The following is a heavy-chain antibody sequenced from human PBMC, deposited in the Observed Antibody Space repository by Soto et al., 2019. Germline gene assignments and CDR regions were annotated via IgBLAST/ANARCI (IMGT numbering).Heavy chain of an antibody. D-gene: IGHD3-3*01. CDR2: ISGSGGST. J-gene: IGHJ5*02. V-gene: IGHV3-23*01. CDR1: GFTFSSYA. CDR3: AKGFEVGYDSWSGYYFS. Sequence: GGSLRLSCAASGFTFSSYAMSWVRQAPGKGLEWVSAISGSGGSTYYADSVKGRFTISRDNSKNTLYLQMNSLRAEDTAVYYCAKGFEVGYDSWSGYYFSWGQGTLVTVSS.